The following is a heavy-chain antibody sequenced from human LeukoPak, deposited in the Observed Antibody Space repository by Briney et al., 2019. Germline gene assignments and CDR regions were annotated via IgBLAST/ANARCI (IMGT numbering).Heavy chain of an antibody. V-gene: IGHV5-51*01. CDR2: IYPGDSDT. Sequence: PGESLKISGKGSGYSFTSYWIGWRRQIPGKGLGWTGIIYPGDSDTRYSPSFQGQVTISADKSISTAYLQWSSLKASDTAMYYCARYSGSRPYYFDYWGQGTLVTVSS. J-gene: IGHJ4*02. CDR1: GYSFTSYW. CDR3: ARYSGSRPYYFDY. D-gene: IGHD1-26*01.